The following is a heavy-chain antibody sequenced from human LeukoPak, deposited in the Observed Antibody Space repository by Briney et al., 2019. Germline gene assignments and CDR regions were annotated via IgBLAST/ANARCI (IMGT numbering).Heavy chain of an antibody. Sequence: ASVKVSCKASGYTFTSYAMNWVRQAPGQGLEWMGWINTNTGNPTYAQGFTGRFVFSLDTSVSTEYLQISSLKAEDTAVYYCATGLTTHGAVAGTDYWGQGTLVTVSS. CDR3: ATGLTTHGAVAGTDY. V-gene: IGHV7-4-1*02. CDR1: GYTFTSYA. CDR2: INTNTGNP. J-gene: IGHJ4*02. D-gene: IGHD6-19*01.